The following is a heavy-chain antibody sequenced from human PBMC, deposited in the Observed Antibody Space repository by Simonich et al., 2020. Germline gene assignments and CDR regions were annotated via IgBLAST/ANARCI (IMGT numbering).Heavy chain of an antibody. CDR2: IYYSGST. Sequence: QLQLQESGPGLVKPSETLSLTCTVSGGSISSSSYYWGWIRQPPGKGLEWIGGIYYSGSTDLNPPFKSQVTISVDTSKIPFSLKLSSVTAADTAVYYCARHAGFAFDIWGQGTMVTVSS. J-gene: IGHJ3*02. CDR3: ARHAGFAFDI. V-gene: IGHV4-39*01. D-gene: IGHD6-13*01. CDR1: GGSISSSSYY.